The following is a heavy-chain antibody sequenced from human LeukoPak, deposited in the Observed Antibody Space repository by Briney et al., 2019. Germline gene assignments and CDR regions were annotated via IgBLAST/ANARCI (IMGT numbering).Heavy chain of an antibody. CDR1: GGTFSGYY. J-gene: IGHJ4*02. V-gene: IGHV4-34*01. D-gene: IGHD3-10*01. Sequence: SETLSLTCAVYGGTFSGYYWSWIRQPPGKGLEWIGEINHSGSTNYNPSLKSRVTISVDSSKNQFSLKLSSVTAADTAVYYCARAPGGFDYWGQGTLVTVSS. CDR3: ARAPGGFDY. CDR2: INHSGST.